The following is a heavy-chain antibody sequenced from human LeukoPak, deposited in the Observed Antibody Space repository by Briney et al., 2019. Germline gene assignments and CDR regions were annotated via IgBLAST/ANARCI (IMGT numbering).Heavy chain of an antibody. D-gene: IGHD2-2*01. CDR2: ISSSSSYI. V-gene: IGHV3-21*01. J-gene: IGHJ6*03. Sequence: GGSLRLSCAASGFTFSSYSMNWVRQAPGKGLEWVSSISSSSSYIYYADSVKGRFTISRDNAKNSLYLQMNSLRAEDTGVYFCAREDLVVVPAACHFMDVWGKGTTVIVSS. CDR1: GFTFSSYS. CDR3: AREDLVVVPAACHFMDV.